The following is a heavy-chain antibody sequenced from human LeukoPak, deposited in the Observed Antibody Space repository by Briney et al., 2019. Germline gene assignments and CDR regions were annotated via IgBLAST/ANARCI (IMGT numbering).Heavy chain of an antibody. J-gene: IGHJ4*02. Sequence: PGGSLRLSCAASGXTFSSNGVHWVRQAPGKGLEWVAAISYDGSDKYYADSVKGRFTISRDNSKSTLYLQMNSLRAEDTAVYYCAKDQGLAVAGTIDYWGQGTLVTVSS. D-gene: IGHD6-19*01. CDR3: AKDQGLAVAGTIDY. CDR2: ISYDGSDK. CDR1: GXTFSSNG. V-gene: IGHV3-30*18.